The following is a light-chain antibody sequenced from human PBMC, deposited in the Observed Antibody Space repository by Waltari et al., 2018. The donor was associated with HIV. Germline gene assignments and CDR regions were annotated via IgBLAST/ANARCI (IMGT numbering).Light chain of an antibody. V-gene: IGLV3-21*01. CDR2: YDS. J-gene: IGLJ2*01. Sequence: SFVLTQPPSVSGAPGQTARITGGGNNIGSRSVQWYQQKPGQAPVMVLNYDSERPSGIPERFSGSNSGNTATLTISRVEAGDEADYYCQVWESGSRNVVFGGGTKLTVL. CDR3: QVWESGSRNVV. CDR1: NIGSRS.